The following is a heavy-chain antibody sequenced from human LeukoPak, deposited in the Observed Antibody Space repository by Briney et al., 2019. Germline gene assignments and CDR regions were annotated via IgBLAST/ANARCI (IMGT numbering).Heavy chain of an antibody. CDR2: IYYSGST. CDR3: ARESLRLRLFDY. CDR1: GVSISSGGYY. J-gene: IGHJ4*02. Sequence: SETLSLTCTVSGVSISSGGYYWSWIRQHPGKGLEWIGYIYYSGSTYYNPSLKSRVTISVDTSKNQFSLKLSSVTAADTAVYYCARESLRLRLFDYWGQGTLVTVSS. V-gene: IGHV4-31*03. D-gene: IGHD4-17*01.